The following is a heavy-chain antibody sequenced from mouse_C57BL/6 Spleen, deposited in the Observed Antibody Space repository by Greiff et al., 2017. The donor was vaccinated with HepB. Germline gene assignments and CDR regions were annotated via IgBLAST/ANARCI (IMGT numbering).Heavy chain of an antibody. CDR2: IDPEDGET. CDR1: GFNIKDYY. J-gene: IGHJ4*01. D-gene: IGHD1-1*01. Sequence: VQLKESGAELVKPGASVKLSCTASGFNIKDYYMHWVKQRTEQGLEWIGRIDPEDGETKYAPKFQGKATITADTSSNTAYLQLSSLTSEDTAVYYCARDGANYYGSSPYYYAMDYWGQGTSVTVSS. CDR3: ARDGANYYGSSPYYYAMDY. V-gene: IGHV14-2*01.